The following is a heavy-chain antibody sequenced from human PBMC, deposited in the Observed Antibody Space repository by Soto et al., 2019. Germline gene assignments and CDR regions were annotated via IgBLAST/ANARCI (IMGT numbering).Heavy chain of an antibody. CDR1: GFTFSSYA. CDR2: ISGSGGST. J-gene: IGHJ4*02. Sequence: EVQLLESGGGLVQPGGSLRLSCAASGFTFSSYAMSWVRQAPGKGLEWVSAISGSGGSTYYADSVKGRFTISRDNSKNTLYLQMNSLRAEDTAVYYCAKDRSSYVVVTANEFDYWGQGTLVTVSS. V-gene: IGHV3-23*01. D-gene: IGHD2-21*02. CDR3: AKDRSSYVVVTANEFDY.